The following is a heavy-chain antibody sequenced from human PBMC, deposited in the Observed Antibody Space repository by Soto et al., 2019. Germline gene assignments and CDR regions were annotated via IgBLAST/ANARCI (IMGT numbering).Heavy chain of an antibody. CDR3: ARRSTVTRDY. D-gene: IGHD4-17*01. CDR1: GGSISSSSYY. CDR2: IYYSGST. Sequence: SETLSLTCTVSGGSISSSSYYWGWIRQPPGKGLEWIGSIYYSGSTYYNPSLKSRVTISVDTSKNQFSLKLSSVTAADTAVYYCARRSTVTRDYWGQGTLVTVSS. J-gene: IGHJ4*02. V-gene: IGHV4-39*01.